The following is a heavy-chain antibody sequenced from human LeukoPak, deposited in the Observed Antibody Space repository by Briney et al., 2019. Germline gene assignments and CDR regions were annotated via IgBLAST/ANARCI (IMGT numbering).Heavy chain of an antibody. J-gene: IGHJ4*02. CDR2: INAGNGNT. D-gene: IGHD5-18*01. Sequence: ASVKVSFKASGYTFTSYAMHWVRQAPGQRLEWMGWINAGNGNTKYSQKFQGRVTITRDTSASTAYMELSSLRSEDTAVYYCATVDTAMGYDYWGQGTLVTVSS. V-gene: IGHV1-3*01. CDR1: GYTFTSYA. CDR3: ATVDTAMGYDY.